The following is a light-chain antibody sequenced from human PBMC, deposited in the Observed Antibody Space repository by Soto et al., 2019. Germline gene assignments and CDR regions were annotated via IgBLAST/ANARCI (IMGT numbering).Light chain of an antibody. CDR2: DAS. J-gene: IGKJ2*01. V-gene: IGKV1-5*01. CDR1: QSISSW. CDR3: QQYNSYPYT. Sequence: DLQMTQSPSTLSASVGDRVTITCRVSQSISSWLAWYQQKPGKAPKLLIYDASSLESGVPSRFSGSESGTEFTLTISSLQPDDFAPYYCQQYNSYPYTFGQGTKLQIK.